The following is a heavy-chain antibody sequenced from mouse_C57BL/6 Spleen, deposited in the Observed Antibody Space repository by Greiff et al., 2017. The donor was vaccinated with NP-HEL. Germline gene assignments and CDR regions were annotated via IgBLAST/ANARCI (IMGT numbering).Heavy chain of an antibody. CDR3: AREDLGFDY. CDR2: INYDGSST. J-gene: IGHJ2*01. V-gene: IGHV5-16*01. Sequence: EVKLVESEGGLVQPGSSMKLSCTASGFTFSDYYMAWVRQVPEKGLEWVANINYDGSSTYYLDSLKSRFIISRDNAKNILYLQMSSLKSEDTATYYCAREDLGFDYWGKGTTLTVSS. CDR1: GFTFSDYY.